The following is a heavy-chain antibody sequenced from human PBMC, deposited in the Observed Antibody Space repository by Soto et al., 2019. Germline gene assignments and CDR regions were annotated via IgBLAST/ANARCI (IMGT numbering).Heavy chain of an antibody. CDR1: GFTFSDFG. Sequence: GGSLRLSCATSGFTFSDFGMHWVRLAPGKGLEWLAVIWHDESNKFYADSVKGRFTISRDISKNTLYLHMDSLRAEDTAVYYCARFRTTWEFNYGGQGTRVTDPS. J-gene: IGHJ4*02. V-gene: IGHV3-33*08. CDR3: ARFRTTWEFNY. D-gene: IGHD1-26*01. CDR2: IWHDESNK.